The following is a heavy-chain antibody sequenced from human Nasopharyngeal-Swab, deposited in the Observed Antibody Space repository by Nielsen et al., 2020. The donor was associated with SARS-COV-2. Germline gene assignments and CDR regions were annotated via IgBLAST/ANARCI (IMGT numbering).Heavy chain of an antibody. J-gene: IGHJ5*02. CDR1: GGSVSNYY. Sequence: SETLSLTCTVSGGSVSNYYGSWIREPPGKGLEGIAYIDNSASTSYNPSLKSRLTVPVDTSKNQLSLKLNSVTAAATAVYYCAKIEWQSVRWFDRWGQGTLVTVSS. D-gene: IGHD5-12*01. CDR3: AKIEWQSVRWFDR. CDR2: IDNSAST. V-gene: IGHV4-59*08.